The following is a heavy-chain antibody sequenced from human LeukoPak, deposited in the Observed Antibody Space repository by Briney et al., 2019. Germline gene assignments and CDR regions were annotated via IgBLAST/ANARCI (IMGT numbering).Heavy chain of an antibody. Sequence: GESLKISCKGSGYSFSSNWIGGVRQMPGKGLEWMGIIYPGDSDTRYIPSFQGQVTISADKSISTAYLQWSSLKASDTAMYYCARRSGWYYFDYWGQGTLVTVSS. V-gene: IGHV5-51*01. CDR3: ARRSGWYYFDY. J-gene: IGHJ4*02. CDR1: GYSFSSNW. D-gene: IGHD6-19*01. CDR2: IYPGDSDT.